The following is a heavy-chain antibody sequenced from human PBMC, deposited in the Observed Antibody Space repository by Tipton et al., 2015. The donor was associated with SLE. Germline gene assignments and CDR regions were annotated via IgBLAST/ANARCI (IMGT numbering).Heavy chain of an antibody. CDR3: ARGYCSDGVCYGFGFFDY. J-gene: IGHJ4*02. V-gene: IGHV4-39*07. CDR1: GGSISSRDYY. D-gene: IGHD2-8*01. Sequence: TLSLTCTVSGGSISSRDYYWGWIRQPPGKGLEWIASIYYSGSTYSNPSLKSRVTTSVDTSKNQISLKLSSVTDVDTAVYYCARGYCSDGVCYGFGFFDYWGQGNLVTVSS. CDR2: IYYSGST.